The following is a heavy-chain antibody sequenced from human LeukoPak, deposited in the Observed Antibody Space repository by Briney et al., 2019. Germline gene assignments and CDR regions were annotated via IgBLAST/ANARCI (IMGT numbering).Heavy chain of an antibody. Sequence: GGSLRLSCAASGFAFSTYGMHWVRQAPGRGLEWVAVISYDGIVKHYTDSVKGRFTISRDNSRNTLYLQMNSLGTEDTAVYYCAKEIHPRSSNGWPFDYWGQGTLVTVSP. V-gene: IGHV3-30*18. CDR3: AKEIHPRSSNGWPFDY. CDR2: ISYDGIVK. CDR1: GFAFSTYG. D-gene: IGHD6-19*01. J-gene: IGHJ4*02.